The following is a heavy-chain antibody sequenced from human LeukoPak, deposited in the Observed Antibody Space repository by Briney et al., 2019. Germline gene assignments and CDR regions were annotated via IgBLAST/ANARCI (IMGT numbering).Heavy chain of an antibody. CDR1: GYTFTSYG. V-gene: IGHV1-18*01. CDR2: ISAYNGNT. CDR3: ARYIAVAGGNYYYYMDV. Sequence: GASLKVSCKASGYTFTSYGISWVRQAPGQGLEWMGWISAYNGNTNYAQKLQGRVTMTTDTSTSTAYMELRSLRSDDTAVYYCARYIAVAGGNYYYYMDVWGKGTTVTVSS. D-gene: IGHD6-19*01. J-gene: IGHJ6*03.